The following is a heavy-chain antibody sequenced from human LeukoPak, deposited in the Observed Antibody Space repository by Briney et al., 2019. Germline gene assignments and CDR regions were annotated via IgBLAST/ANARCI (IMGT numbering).Heavy chain of an antibody. CDR1: GFTFSSYG. V-gene: IGHV3-30*02. D-gene: IGHD6-13*01. Sequence: PGGSLRLSRAASGFTFSSYGVHWVRQAPGKGLEWVAFIRYDGSNKYYADSVKGRFTISRDNSKNTLYLQMNSLGAEDTAVYYCAKENYSSSWHADYWGQGTLVTVSS. J-gene: IGHJ4*02. CDR2: IRYDGSNK. CDR3: AKENYSSSWHADY.